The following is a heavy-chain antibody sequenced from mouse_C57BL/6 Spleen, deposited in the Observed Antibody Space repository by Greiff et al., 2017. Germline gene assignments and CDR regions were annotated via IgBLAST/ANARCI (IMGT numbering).Heavy chain of an antibody. V-gene: IGHV1-50*01. Sequence: VQLQQPGAELVKPGASVKLSCKASGYTFTSYWMQWVKQRPGQGLEWIGEIDPSDSYTNYNQKFKGKATLTVDTSSSTAYMQLSSLTSEDSAVYYCARSRDYGRFAYWGQGTLVTVSA. D-gene: IGHD1-1*01. CDR3: ARSRDYGRFAY. J-gene: IGHJ3*01. CDR2: IDPSDSYT. CDR1: GYTFTSYW.